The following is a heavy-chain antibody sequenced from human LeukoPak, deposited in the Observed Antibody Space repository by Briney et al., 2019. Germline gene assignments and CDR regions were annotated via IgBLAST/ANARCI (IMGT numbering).Heavy chain of an antibody. V-gene: IGHV4-59*12. CDR1: GGSISSYY. Sequence: SETLSLTCTVSGGSISSYYWSWIRQPPGKGLEWIGYIYYSGSTNYNPSLKSRVTISVDTSKNQFSLKLSSVTAADTAVYYCARDPSGAVPATVDVWGQGTTVTVSS. J-gene: IGHJ6*02. D-gene: IGHD2-2*01. CDR3: ARDPSGAVPATVDV. CDR2: IYYSGST.